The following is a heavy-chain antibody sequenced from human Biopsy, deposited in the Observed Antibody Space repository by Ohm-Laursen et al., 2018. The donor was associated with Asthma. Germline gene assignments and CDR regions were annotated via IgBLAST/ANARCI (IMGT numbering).Heavy chain of an antibody. CDR1: GFSFSDYY. CDR3: ARVFESSEWGPFYHFGLDV. D-gene: IGHD6-25*01. J-gene: IGHJ6*02. V-gene: IGHV3-11*01. Sequence: SLRLSCSAPGFSFSDYYMTWMRQAPGKGLEWVSSISSSGSTTYPAESVKGRFTISRDNAQKSLFLQMGSLRAEGTAIYYCARVFESSEWGPFYHFGLDVWGQGTTVAVSS. CDR2: ISSSGSTT.